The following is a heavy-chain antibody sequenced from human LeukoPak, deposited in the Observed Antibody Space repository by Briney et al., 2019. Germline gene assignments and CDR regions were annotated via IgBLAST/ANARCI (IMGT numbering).Heavy chain of an antibody. D-gene: IGHD6-6*01. CDR2: INPSGGST. Sequence: GASVKVSCKASGYTFTSYYMHWVRQAPGQGLEWMGIINPSGGSTSYAQKFQGRVTMTRDTSISTAYMELSRLRSDDTAVYYCARDRSLYASYSSSKIRYWFDPWGQGTLVTVSS. CDR3: ARDRSLYASYSSSKIRYWFDP. CDR1: GYTFTSYY. V-gene: IGHV1-46*01. J-gene: IGHJ5*02.